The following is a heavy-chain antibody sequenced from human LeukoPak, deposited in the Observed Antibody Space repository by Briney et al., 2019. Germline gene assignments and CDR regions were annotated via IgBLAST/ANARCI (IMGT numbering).Heavy chain of an antibody. CDR3: ASSSSYYYMDV. V-gene: IGHV1-46*01. J-gene: IGHJ6*03. CDR1: GYTFTSYY. D-gene: IGHD6-13*01. CDR2: INPSGGST. Sequence: ASVKVSCKASGYTFTSYYMHWVRQAPGQGPEWMGIINPSGGSTSYAQKFQGRVTMTRDMSTSTVYMELSSLRSEDTAVYYCASSSSYYYMDVWGKGTTVTVSS.